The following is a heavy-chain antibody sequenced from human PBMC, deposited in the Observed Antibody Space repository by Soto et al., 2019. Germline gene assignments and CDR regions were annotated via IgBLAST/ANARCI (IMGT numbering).Heavy chain of an antibody. CDR3: ARSYDYLWGNYRYTYGMDV. J-gene: IGHJ6*02. CDR2: ISSNGDIT. CDR1: GFTFSTYW. Sequence: EVQLVESGGGLAQPGESLRLACAASGFTFSTYWMHWVRQVPGKGLMWVSRISSNGDITNSADSVKGRFTISRDNAKNTLYLQMDSLTADYTAVYYCARSYDYLWGNYRYTYGMDVWGQGTTVTVS. D-gene: IGHD3-16*02. V-gene: IGHV3-74*01.